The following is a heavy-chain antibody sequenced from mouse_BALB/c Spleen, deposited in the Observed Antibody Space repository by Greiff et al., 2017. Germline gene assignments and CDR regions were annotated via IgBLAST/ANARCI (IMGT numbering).Heavy chain of an antibody. CDR1: GYTFTEYT. CDR2: INPNNGGT. Sequence: VHVKQSGPELVKPGSSVKISCKTSGYTFTEYTMHWVKQSHGKSLEWIGGINPNNGGTSYNQKFKGKATLTVDKSSSTAYMELRSLTSEDSAVYYCARGITTVVAPAYWGQGTLVTVSA. D-gene: IGHD1-1*01. J-gene: IGHJ3*01. CDR3: ARGITTVVAPAY. V-gene: IGHV1-18*01.